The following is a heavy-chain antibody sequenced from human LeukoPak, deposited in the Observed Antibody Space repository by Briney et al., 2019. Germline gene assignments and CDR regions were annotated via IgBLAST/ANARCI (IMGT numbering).Heavy chain of an antibody. CDR1: GGSISSYY. V-gene: IGHV4-59*01. J-gene: IGHJ6*03. Sequence: SETLSLTCTVSGGSISSYYWSWIRQPPGKGLEWIGYIYYSGSTNYNPSLKSRVTISVDTSKNQLSLKLSSVTAADTAVYYCARAAGPYCSSTSCYYYYYMDVWGKGTTVTISS. D-gene: IGHD2-2*01. CDR2: IYYSGST. CDR3: ARAAGPYCSSTSCYYYYYMDV.